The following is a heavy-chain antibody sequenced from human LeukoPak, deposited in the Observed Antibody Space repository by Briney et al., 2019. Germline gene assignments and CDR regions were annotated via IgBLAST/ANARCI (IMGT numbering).Heavy chain of an antibody. J-gene: IGHJ4*02. D-gene: IGHD6-19*01. Sequence: GGSLRLSCAASGFTFSSYGMHWVRQAPGKGLEWVAFIRYDGSNKYYADSVKGRFTISRDNAKNSLYLQMNSLRAEDTAVYYCARDRPRYSSGWYYFDYWGQGTLVTVSS. V-gene: IGHV3-30*02. CDR2: IRYDGSNK. CDR3: ARDRPRYSSGWYYFDY. CDR1: GFTFSSYG.